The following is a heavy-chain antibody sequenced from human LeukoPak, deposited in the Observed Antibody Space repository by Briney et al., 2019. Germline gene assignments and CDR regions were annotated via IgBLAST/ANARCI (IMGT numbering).Heavy chain of an antibody. CDR2: ISSSSSSI. V-gene: IGHV3-21*01. CDR1: GFAFDTYS. D-gene: IGHD5-18*01. J-gene: IGHJ4*02. CDR3: ARASGDIVETATMGSY. Sequence: GGSLRLSCAASGFAFDTYSMTWVRQAPGKGLEWVSSISSSSSSIYYADSVKGRFTISRDNAKNSLYLQMNSLRAEDTAVYYCARASGDIVETATMGSYWGQGTLVTVPS.